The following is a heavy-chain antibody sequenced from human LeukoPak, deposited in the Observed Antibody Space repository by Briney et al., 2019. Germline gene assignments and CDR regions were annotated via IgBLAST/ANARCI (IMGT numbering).Heavy chain of an antibody. Sequence: GGSLRLSCAASGFIFSSYAMSWVRQAPGKGLEWVSAITASGGSTHYGDSVKGRFTISRDNSKSTLYLQMNSLRVEDTALYYCAKDRDAGSRIPFDYWGQGTLVSVSS. V-gene: IGHV3-23*01. J-gene: IGHJ4*02. CDR3: AKDRDAGSRIPFDY. CDR1: GFIFSSYA. CDR2: ITASGGST. D-gene: IGHD2-15*01.